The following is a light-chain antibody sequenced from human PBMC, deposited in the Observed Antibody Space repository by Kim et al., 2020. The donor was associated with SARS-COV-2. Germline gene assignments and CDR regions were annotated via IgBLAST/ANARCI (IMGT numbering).Light chain of an antibody. CDR1: RSNIGNNR. V-gene: IGLV1-44*01. CDR3: AARDDSLNGWV. CDR2: SDN. Sequence: GQELPISMSGSRSNIGNNRLTWYRQLPGSAPKLLIYSDNYRPSGVPDRFSGSKSGTSASLAISGLQSDDEGDYHCAARDDSLNGWVFGGGTQLTVL. J-gene: IGLJ3*02.